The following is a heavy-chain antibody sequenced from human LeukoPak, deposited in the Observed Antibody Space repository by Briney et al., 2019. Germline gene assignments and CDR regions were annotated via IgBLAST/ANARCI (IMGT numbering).Heavy chain of an antibody. J-gene: IGHJ6*02. CDR2: ISSSGSTI. Sequence: GGSLRLSCAASGFTFSDYYMSWIRQAPGKGLEWVSYISSSGSTIYYADSVKGRFTISRDNAKNSLYLQMNSLRAEDTAVYYCARDRRGYCSGGSCYSGPYYYGMDVWGQGTTVTVSS. CDR1: GFTFSDYY. D-gene: IGHD2-15*01. V-gene: IGHV3-11*01. CDR3: ARDRRGYCSGGSCYSGPYYYGMDV.